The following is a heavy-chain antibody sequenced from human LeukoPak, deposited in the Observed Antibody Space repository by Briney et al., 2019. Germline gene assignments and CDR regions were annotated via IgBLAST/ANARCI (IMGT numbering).Heavy chain of an antibody. CDR3: ARVSRRGYCFDY. V-gene: IGHV1-8*01. Sequence: ASVKVSCKASGYTFTSYDINWVRQATGQGLEWMGWMNPNSGNTGYAQKFQGRVTMTRNTSISTAYMELSSLRSEDTAVYYCARVSRRGYCFDYWGQGTLVTVSS. CDR2: MNPNSGNT. J-gene: IGHJ4*02. D-gene: IGHD2/OR15-2a*01. CDR1: GYTFTSYD.